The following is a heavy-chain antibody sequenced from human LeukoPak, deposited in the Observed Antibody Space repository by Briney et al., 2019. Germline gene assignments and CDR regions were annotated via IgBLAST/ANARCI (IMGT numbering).Heavy chain of an antibody. J-gene: IGHJ4*02. CDR1: RFTFSSYW. V-gene: IGHV3-7*01. D-gene: IGHD5-18*01. Sequence: GSLRLSCVASRFTFSSYWMSWVRQAPGKGLEWVANIKQDGSEKYYVDSVKGRFTISRDNAKNSLYLQMNSLRAEDTAVYYCARAGYSYGTGYYFDYWGQGALVTVSS. CDR2: IKQDGSEK. CDR3: ARAGYSYGTGYYFDY.